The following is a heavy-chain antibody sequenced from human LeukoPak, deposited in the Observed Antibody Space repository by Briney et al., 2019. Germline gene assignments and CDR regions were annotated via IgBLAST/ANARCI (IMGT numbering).Heavy chain of an antibody. CDR3: ARMAEGSRIDY. CDR1: GFTFSSYA. J-gene: IGHJ4*02. D-gene: IGHD1-26*01. V-gene: IGHV3-30-3*01. CDR2: ISYDGSNK. Sequence: GGSLRLSCAAPGFTFSSYAMHWVRQAPGKGLEWVAVISYDGSNKYYADSVKGRFTISRDNSKNTLYLQMNSLRAEDTAVYYCARMAEGSRIDYWGQGTLVTVSS.